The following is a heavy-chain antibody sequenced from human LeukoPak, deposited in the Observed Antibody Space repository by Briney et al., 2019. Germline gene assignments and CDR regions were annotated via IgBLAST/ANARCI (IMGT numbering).Heavy chain of an antibody. V-gene: IGHV3-48*03. CDR2: ISSSGSSM. CDR1: GFTFSSYE. J-gene: IGHJ4*02. CDR3: VREGNNGDFDY. D-gene: IGHD1/OR15-1a*01. Sequence: GSLRLSCAASGFTFSSYEMDWVRQAPGKGLEWVSYISSSGSSMYYRDSVKGRFTISRDNAENSLWLQMNSPRAEDTAVYYCVREGNNGDFDYWGQGTLVTVSS.